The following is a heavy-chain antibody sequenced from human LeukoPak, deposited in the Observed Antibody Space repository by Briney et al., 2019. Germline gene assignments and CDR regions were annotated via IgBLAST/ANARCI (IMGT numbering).Heavy chain of an antibody. CDR3: ARVTNYYDSSGYPVPSFDY. J-gene: IGHJ4*02. D-gene: IGHD3-22*01. Sequence: ASVKVSCKASGGTFSSYAISWVRQAPGQGLEWMGGIIPIFGTANYAQKFQGRVTMTRNTSISTAYMELSSLRSEDTAVYYCARVTNYYDSSGYPVPSFDYWGQGTLVTVSS. CDR1: GGTFSSYA. CDR2: IIPIFGTA. V-gene: IGHV1-69*05.